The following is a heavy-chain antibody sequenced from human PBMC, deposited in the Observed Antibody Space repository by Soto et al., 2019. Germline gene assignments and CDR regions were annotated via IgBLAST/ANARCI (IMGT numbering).Heavy chain of an antibody. CDR2: INQAGTEK. CDR1: GFSFSSHW. J-gene: IGHJ4*02. V-gene: IGHV3-7*01. CDR3: ARDGVDAGLYFDY. Sequence: PGGSLRLSCAASGFSFSSHWMCWVRQVPGKGLEWVATINQAGTEKYYLDSVKGRFTVSRDNAKNSLYLQVTSLRGEDTALYYCARDGVDAGLYFDYWGQGALVT. D-gene: IGHD2-15*01.